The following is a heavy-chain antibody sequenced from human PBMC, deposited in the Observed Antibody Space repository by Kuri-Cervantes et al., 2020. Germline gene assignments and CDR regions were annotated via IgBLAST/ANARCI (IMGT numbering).Heavy chain of an antibody. Sequence: ASVKVSCKASGYTFTDYYMHWVRQAPGQGLEWMGWINPNSGGTNYAQKFQGRVTMTTDTSTSTAYMELRSLRSDDTAVYYCARAPNPNRRYNWFDPWGQGTLVTVSS. CDR3: ARAPNPNRRYNWFDP. D-gene: IGHD2/OR15-2a*01. J-gene: IGHJ5*02. V-gene: IGHV1-2*02. CDR1: GYTFTDYY. CDR2: INPNSGGT.